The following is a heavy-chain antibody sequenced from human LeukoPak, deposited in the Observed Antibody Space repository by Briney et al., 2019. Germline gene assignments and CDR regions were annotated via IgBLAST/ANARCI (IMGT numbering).Heavy chain of an antibody. CDR1: GFTVSSNY. J-gene: IGHJ3*02. D-gene: IGHD3-22*01. CDR3: ARGPPETYYYDSSGYYYGLFAFDI. V-gene: IGHV3-66*01. CDR2: IYSGGST. Sequence: GGSLTLSCAASGFTVSSNYMRWVRQDPGKGLESVSVIYSGGSTYYADSVKGRFTISRDNSKNMLYLQMNSLRAEDTAMYYCARGPPETYYYDSSGYYYGLFAFDIWGHGTMVTVSS.